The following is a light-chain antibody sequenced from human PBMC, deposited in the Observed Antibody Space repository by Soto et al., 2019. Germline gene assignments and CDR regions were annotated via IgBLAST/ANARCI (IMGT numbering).Light chain of an antibody. CDR3: QEYGSSLLTWT. V-gene: IGKV3-20*01. CDR2: GAS. CDR1: HSVSSSY. Sequence: EIVLTQSPGTLSLSPGERATLSCRASHSVSSSYLAWYQQKPGQAPTLLIYGASSRATGIPDRFSGSGSGTDSSLTISRMEPEDFAVYYCQEYGSSLLTWTFGQGTKVEIK. J-gene: IGKJ1*01.